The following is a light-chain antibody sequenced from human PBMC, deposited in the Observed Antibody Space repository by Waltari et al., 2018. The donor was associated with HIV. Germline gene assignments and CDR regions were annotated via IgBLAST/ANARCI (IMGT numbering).Light chain of an antibody. V-gene: IGKV3-15*01. J-gene: IGKJ1*01. CDR1: QSVSSN. CDR3: QQYNDWPLGT. Sequence: EIVMTQSPATLSVSPGERATLSCSASQSVSSNLAWYQQKPGQAPRLLMYSAATRATDIPARFSGSGSGTEFTLTISSLQSEDFAVYYCQQYNDWPLGTFGQGTKVEIK. CDR2: SAA.